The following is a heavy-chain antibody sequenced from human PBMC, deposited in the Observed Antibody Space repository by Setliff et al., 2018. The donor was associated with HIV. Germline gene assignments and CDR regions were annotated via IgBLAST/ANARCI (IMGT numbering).Heavy chain of an antibody. J-gene: IGHJ6*03. V-gene: IGHV1-2*06. Sequence: ASVKVSCKASGYTFSGYHMYWVRQAPGQGLEWMGRINPDSGDTKYTQKFEGRVTMTSDTSISTVYMELSSLRSDDTAVYYCARLSPPGPRLANYYYYMDVWGRGTTVTVSS. CDR2: INPDSGDT. CDR3: ARLSPPGPRLANYYYYMDV. CDR1: GYTFSGYH.